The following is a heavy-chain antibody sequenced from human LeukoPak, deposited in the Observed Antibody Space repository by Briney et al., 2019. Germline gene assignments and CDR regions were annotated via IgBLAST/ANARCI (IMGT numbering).Heavy chain of an antibody. D-gene: IGHD2-2*01. V-gene: IGHV4-34*01. CDR2: INHSGST. Sequence: PSETLSLTCAVYGVSFRVYYWSWIRQPPGKGREGRGEINHSGSTNYNPSLKSRVTISVDTSKNQFSLKLSSVTAADTAVYYCARVKRRYQVLKPLHETPSHYFDYWGQGTLVTVSS. CDR3: ARVKRRYQVLKPLHETPSHYFDY. CDR1: GVSFRVYY. J-gene: IGHJ4*02.